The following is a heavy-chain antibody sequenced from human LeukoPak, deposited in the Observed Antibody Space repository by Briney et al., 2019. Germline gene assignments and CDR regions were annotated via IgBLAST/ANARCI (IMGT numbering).Heavy chain of an antibody. CDR3: ANDRLQQGLPIYSSLDI. V-gene: IGHV4-59*01. CDR1: GGSISSYY. D-gene: IGHD6-13*01. J-gene: IGHJ3*02. CDR2: IYYSGST. Sequence: SETLSLTCTVSGGSISSYYWSWIRQPPGKGLEWIGYIYYSGSTNYNPSLKSRVTISVDTSKNQFSLKLSSVTAADTAVYYCANDRLQQGLPIYSSLDIWGQGTMVTVSS.